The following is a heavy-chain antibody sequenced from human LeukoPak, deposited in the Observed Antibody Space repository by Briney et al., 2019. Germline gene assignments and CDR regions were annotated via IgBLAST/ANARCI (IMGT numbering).Heavy chain of an antibody. CDR2: IGSKAYGGTT. J-gene: IGHJ4*02. D-gene: IGHD5-12*01. CDR3: TRDKYGGYVGYFDY. Sequence: GGSLRLSCTASGFTFGDYAMSWFRQAPGKGLEWVSFIGSKAYGGTTEYAASVKGRFTISRDDSKSIAYLHMNSLKTEDTAVYYCTRDKYGGYVGYFDYWGQGTLVTVSS. V-gene: IGHV3-49*03. CDR1: GFTFGDYA.